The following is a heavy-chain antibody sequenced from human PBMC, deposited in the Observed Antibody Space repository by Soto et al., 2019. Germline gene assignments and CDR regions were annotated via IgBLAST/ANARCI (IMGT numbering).Heavy chain of an antibody. J-gene: IGHJ4*02. CDR2: IKQDGSEK. Sequence: GGSLRLSCAASGFTFSSYWMSWVRQAPGKGLEWVANIKQDGSEKYYVDSVKGRFTISRDNAKNSLYLQMNSLRAEDTAVYYCARVYSSSYHYFDYWGRGTLVTVTS. CDR3: ARVYSSSYHYFDY. CDR1: GFTFSSYW. V-gene: IGHV3-7*01. D-gene: IGHD6-13*01.